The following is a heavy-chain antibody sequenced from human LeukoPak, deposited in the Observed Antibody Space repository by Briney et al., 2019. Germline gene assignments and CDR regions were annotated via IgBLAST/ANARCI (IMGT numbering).Heavy chain of an antibody. CDR1: GYPINNAYY. Sequence: SETLSLTCGVSGYPINNAYYWVWIRQPPGKGLEWIGSLYHPDSTYYNPSLKSRVTMSVDTSRNQFSLRLSFVTATDTAVYYCARQYDSYFYYYLDLWGTGTTVTVSS. J-gene: IGHJ6*03. CDR3: ARQYDSYFYYYLDL. CDR2: LYHPDST. V-gene: IGHV4-38-2*01. D-gene: IGHD2-2*01.